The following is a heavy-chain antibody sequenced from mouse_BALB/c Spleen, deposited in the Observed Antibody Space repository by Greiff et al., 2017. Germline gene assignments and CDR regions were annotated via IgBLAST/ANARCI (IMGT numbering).Heavy chain of an antibody. CDR1: GFTFSSYY. D-gene: IGHD2-2*01. V-gene: IGHV5-6-2*01. J-gene: IGHJ4*01. Sequence: EVKLVESGGGLVKLGGSLKLSCAASGFTFSSYYMSWVRQTPEKRLELVAAINSNGGSTYYPDTVKGRFTISRDNAKNTLYLQMSSLKSEDTALYYCARLGGYDHYYAMDYGGQGTSVTVSS. CDR2: INSNGGST. CDR3: ARLGGYDHYYAMDY.